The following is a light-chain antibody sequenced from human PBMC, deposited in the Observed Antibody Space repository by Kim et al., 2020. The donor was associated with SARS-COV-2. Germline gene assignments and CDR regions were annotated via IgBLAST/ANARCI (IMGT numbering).Light chain of an antibody. CDR1: SGSVDRNY. V-gene: IGLV6-57*03. CDR2: EDN. Sequence: GKTVSIRCNRSSGSVDRNYVQWYRQRPGRAPITVIYEDNQRPSGVPDRFSGSIDSSSNSESITSAGLKTEDEADYYGQTYDSSTVVFGGGTQLTVL. CDR3: QTYDSSTVV. J-gene: IGLJ2*01.